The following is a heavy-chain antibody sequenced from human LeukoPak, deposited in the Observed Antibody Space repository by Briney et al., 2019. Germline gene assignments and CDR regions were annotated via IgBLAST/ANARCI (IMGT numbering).Heavy chain of an antibody. CDR1: GDSIRSYY. Sequence: ETLSLTCTVSGDSIRSYYWSWIRQPPGKGLEWKGIIYPGDSDTRYSPSFQGQVTISADKSINTAYLQWSSLKASDTAMYYCARHVDCSGGTCSLDYWGQGTLVTVSS. V-gene: IGHV5-51*01. CDR3: ARHVDCSGGTCSLDY. D-gene: IGHD2-15*01. J-gene: IGHJ4*02. CDR2: IYPGDSDT.